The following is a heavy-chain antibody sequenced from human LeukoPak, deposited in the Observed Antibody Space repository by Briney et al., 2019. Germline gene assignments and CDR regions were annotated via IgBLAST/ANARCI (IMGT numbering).Heavy chain of an antibody. CDR2: IYHSGST. CDR1: GGSISSGGYS. J-gene: IGHJ4*02. V-gene: IGHV4-30-2*01. Sequence: SQTLSLTCDVSGGSISSGGYSWSWIRQPPGKGLEWIVYIYHSGSTYYNPSLKSRVTISVDRSKNQFSLKLSSVTAADTAVYYCARDDYDSSGYYHFDYWGQGTLVTVSS. D-gene: IGHD3-22*01. CDR3: ARDDYDSSGYYHFDY.